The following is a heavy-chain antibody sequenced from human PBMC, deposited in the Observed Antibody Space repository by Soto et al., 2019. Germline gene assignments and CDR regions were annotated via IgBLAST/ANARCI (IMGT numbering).Heavy chain of an antibody. V-gene: IGHV3-30-3*01. CDR2: ISYDGSNK. CDR1: GFIFSSYA. D-gene: IGHD2-2*02. J-gene: IGHJ4*02. CDR3: ARGGYCSSTSCYSGSGSTYFDY. Sequence: VQLVESGGGLVQPGGSLRLSCAASGFIFSSYAMHWVRQAPGKGLEWVAVISYDGSNKYYADSVKGRFTISRDNSKNTLYLQMNSLRAEDTAVYYCARGGYCSSTSCYSGSGSTYFDYWGQGTLVTVSS.